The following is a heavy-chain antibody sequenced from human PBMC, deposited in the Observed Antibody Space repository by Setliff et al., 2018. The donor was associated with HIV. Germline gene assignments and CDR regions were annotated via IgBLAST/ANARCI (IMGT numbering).Heavy chain of an antibody. CDR2: FDPEDGET. CDR1: GYTLTELS. CDR3: ARDQTPLDAFDI. D-gene: IGHD2-15*01. V-gene: IGHV1-24*01. Sequence: GASVKVSCKISGYTLTELSIHWVRQAPGKGLEWMANFDPEDGETFYAQKFQGRLTMTEDTSTDTAYMELSSLRSDDTAMYYCARDQTPLDAFDIWGQGTMVTVSS. J-gene: IGHJ3*02.